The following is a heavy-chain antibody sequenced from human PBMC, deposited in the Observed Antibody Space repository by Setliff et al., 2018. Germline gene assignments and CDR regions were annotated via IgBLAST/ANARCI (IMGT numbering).Heavy chain of an antibody. V-gene: IGHV3-74*01. Sequence: GASVKVSCAASGFAFNTYWMHWVRQVPGKGLVWVSRINSDGSSTSYADSVKGRFTISRDNAKNTLYLQMNSLRAEDTAVYYCARDRSGGRDYWGQGTLVTVSS. CDR1: GFAFNTYW. D-gene: IGHD6-25*01. J-gene: IGHJ4*02. CDR2: INSDGSST. CDR3: ARDRSGGRDY.